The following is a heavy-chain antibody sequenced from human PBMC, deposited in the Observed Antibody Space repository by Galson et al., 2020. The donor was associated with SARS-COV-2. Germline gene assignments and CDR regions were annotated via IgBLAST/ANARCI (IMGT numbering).Heavy chain of an antibody. Sequence: SQTLSLTCSVSAGFLSSPSYYWGWIRQSPGKGLEWLGSIYFNGNDFYNPALKSRLTISINTSRNQFSLRLNSVTAADTALYFCARKVATYDYWGPGILVTISS. CDR2: IYFNGND. V-gene: IGHV4-39*07. D-gene: IGHD5-12*01. J-gene: IGHJ4*02. CDR3: ARKVATYDY. CDR1: AGFLSSPSYY.